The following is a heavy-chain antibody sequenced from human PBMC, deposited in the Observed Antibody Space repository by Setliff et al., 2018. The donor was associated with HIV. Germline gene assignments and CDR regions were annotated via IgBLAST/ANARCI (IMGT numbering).Heavy chain of an antibody. Sequence: SETLSLTCAVSGYSISSGFYWGWIRQPPGKGLEWIGSIYYSGSTYYNPSLKSRVTISVDTSKNQFSLKLYSVTAADTAVYYCATSRVVVLRFDPWGQGTLVTVSS. CDR1: GYSISSGFY. D-gene: IGHD3-22*01. V-gene: IGHV4-38-2*01. CDR2: IYYSGST. J-gene: IGHJ5*02. CDR3: ATSRVVVLRFDP.